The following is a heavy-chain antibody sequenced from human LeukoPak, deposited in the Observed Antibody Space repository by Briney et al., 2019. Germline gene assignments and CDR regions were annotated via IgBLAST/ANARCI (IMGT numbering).Heavy chain of an antibody. V-gene: IGHV3-53*04. CDR2: IYSGGST. J-gene: IGHJ6*02. CDR1: GFTVSSNY. Sequence: GGSLRLSCAASGFTVSSNYMSWVRQAPGKGLEWVSVIYSGGSTYYADSVKGRFTISRHNSKNTLYLQMNSLRAEDTAVYYCASRYCSSTSCYRYYYYYGMVVWGQGTTVTVSS. CDR3: ASRYCSSTSCYRYYYYYGMVV. D-gene: IGHD2-2*01.